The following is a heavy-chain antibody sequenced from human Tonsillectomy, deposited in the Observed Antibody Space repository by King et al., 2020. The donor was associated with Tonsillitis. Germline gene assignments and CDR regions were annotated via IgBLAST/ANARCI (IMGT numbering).Heavy chain of an antibody. Sequence: QLVQSGGGVVQPGRSLRLSCAASGFTFSSYAMHWVRQAPGKGLEWVAVISYDGSNKYYADSVKGRFTISRDNSKNTLYLQMNSLRAEDTAVYYCARDASYYYDSSGYYNYFDYWGQGTLVTVSS. CDR1: GFTFSSYA. J-gene: IGHJ4*02. V-gene: IGHV3-30*04. CDR3: ARDASYYYDSSGYYNYFDY. D-gene: IGHD3-22*01. CDR2: ISYDGSNK.